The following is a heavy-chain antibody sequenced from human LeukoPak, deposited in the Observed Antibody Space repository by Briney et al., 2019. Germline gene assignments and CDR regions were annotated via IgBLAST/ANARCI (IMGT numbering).Heavy chain of an antibody. V-gene: IGHV4-31*03. D-gene: IGHD3-3*01. J-gene: IGHJ6*02. CDR1: GGSISSGGYY. Sequence: SETLSLTCTVSGGSISSGGYYWSWIRQHPGKGLEWIGYIYYSGSTYYNPSLKSRVTISVDTSKNQFSLKLSSVTAADTAVYYCARGRVLRFLEWLDGMDVWGQGTTVTVSS. CDR2: IYYSGST. CDR3: ARGRVLRFLEWLDGMDV.